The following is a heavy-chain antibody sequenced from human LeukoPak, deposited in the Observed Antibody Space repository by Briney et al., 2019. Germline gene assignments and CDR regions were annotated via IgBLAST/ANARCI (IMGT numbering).Heavy chain of an antibody. J-gene: IGHJ4*02. Sequence: GGSLRLSCAASGFTFSSYAMHWVCQAPDKGLEWVAVIWYDGSNKYYADSVKGRFTISRDHSKNTLYLQMKSLRAEDTAVYYCARELEIAVAGTLGYWGQGTLVTVSS. CDR1: GFTFSSYA. D-gene: IGHD6-19*01. CDR2: IWYDGSNK. CDR3: ARELEIAVAGTLGY. V-gene: IGHV3-33*01.